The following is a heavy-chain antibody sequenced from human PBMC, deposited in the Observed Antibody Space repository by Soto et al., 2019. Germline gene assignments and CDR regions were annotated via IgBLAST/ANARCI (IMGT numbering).Heavy chain of an antibody. J-gene: IGHJ5*02. CDR1: GFTFSSYA. CDR3: AKDRELDKAIARGPGWFDP. Sequence: PGGSLRLSCAASGFTFSSYAMSWVRQAPGKGLEWVSAISGSGGSTYYADSVKGRFTISRDNSKNTLYLQMNSLRAEDTAVYYCAKDRELDKAIARGPGWFDPWGQGTLVTVSS. CDR2: ISGSGGST. V-gene: IGHV3-23*01. D-gene: IGHD5-18*01.